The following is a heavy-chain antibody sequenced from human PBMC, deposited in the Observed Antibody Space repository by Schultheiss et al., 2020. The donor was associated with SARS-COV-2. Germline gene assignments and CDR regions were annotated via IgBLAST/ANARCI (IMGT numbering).Heavy chain of an antibody. CDR3: AKGWGGDCYSHHLCLLNFDY. CDR2: IIPIFGTA. V-gene: IGHV1-69*13. J-gene: IGHJ4*02. CDR1: GGTFSSYA. D-gene: IGHD2-21*02. Sequence: SVKVSCKASGGTFSSYAISWVRQAPGQGLEWMGGIIPIFGTANYAQKFQGRVTITADESTSTAYMELSSLRAEDTAVYYCAKGWGGDCYSHHLCLLNFDYWGQGTLVIVSS.